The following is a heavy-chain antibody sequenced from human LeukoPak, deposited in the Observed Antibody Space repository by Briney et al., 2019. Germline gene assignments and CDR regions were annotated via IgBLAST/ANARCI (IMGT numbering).Heavy chain of an antibody. J-gene: IGHJ4*02. CDR3: AREYQWLDH. V-gene: IGHV3-30-3*01. CDR1: GFTFSSYA. Sequence: PGRSLRLSCAASGFTFSSYAMHWVRQAPGKGLEWVAVISYDGSNKYYADSVKGRFTISRDNSKNTLYLQMNSLRAEDTAVYYCAREYQWLDHWGQGTLVTVSS. D-gene: IGHD6-19*01. CDR2: ISYDGSNK.